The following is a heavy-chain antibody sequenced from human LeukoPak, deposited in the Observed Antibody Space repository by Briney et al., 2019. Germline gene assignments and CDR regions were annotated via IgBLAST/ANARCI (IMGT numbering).Heavy chain of an antibody. J-gene: IGHJ4*02. V-gene: IGHV1-69*13. CDR3: ARRSYYYGSGSYFDY. Sequence: SVKVSCKASGGTFSSYAISWVRQAPGQGLEWMGGIIPIFGTANYAQKFQGRVTITADESTSTAYMELSGLRSEDTAVYYCARRSYYYGSGSYFDYWGQGTLVTVSS. D-gene: IGHD3-10*01. CDR1: GGTFSSYA. CDR2: IIPIFGTA.